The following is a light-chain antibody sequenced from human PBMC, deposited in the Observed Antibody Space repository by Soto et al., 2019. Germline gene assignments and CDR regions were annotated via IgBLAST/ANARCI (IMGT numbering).Light chain of an antibody. J-gene: IGKJ4*01. V-gene: IGKV3-20*01. CDR2: GAS. Sequence: EIVLTQSPGTLSLSPGERATLSCRASQSVSSSYLAWYQQKPGQAPRLLIYGASSRATGIPDRFSGSGSGTEFTNTINRLEPEYFAVYYCQQYDSSLGLTFGGGNKLEIK. CDR1: QSVSSSY. CDR3: QQYDSSLGLT.